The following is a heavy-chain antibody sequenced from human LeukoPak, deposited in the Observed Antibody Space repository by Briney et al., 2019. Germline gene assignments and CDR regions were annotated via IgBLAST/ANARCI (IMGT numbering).Heavy chain of an antibody. V-gene: IGHV3-53*01. D-gene: IGHD3-10*01. CDR1: GFTVSSNY. J-gene: IGHJ5*02. CDR3: ARDLYYGSGTHNWFDP. Sequence: PGGSLRLSCAASGFTVSSNYMSWVRQAPGKGLEWVSVIYSGGSTYYADSVKGRFTISRDNSKNTLYLQMNSLRAEDTAVYYCARDLYYGSGTHNWFDPWGQGTLVTVSS. CDR2: IYSGGST.